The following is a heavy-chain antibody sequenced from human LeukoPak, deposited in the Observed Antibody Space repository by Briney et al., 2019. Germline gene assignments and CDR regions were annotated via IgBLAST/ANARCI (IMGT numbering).Heavy chain of an antibody. V-gene: IGHV3-66*01. J-gene: IGHJ4*02. CDR3: AKDLSSGYGSGSPFDY. D-gene: IGHD3-10*01. CDR1: GLTVSSNY. CDR2: IYSGGST. Sequence: PGGSLRLSCAASGLTVSSNYMSWVRQAPGKGLEWVSVIYSGGSTYYADSVKGRFTISRDNSKNTLYLQMNSLRAEDTAVYYCAKDLSSGYGSGSPFDYWGQGTLVTVSS.